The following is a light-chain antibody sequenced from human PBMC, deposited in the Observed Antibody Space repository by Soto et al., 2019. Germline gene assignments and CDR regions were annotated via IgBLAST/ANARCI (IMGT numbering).Light chain of an antibody. V-gene: IGKV1-33*01. Sequence: DIQMTQSPSSLSASVGDRVTITCQASQDISNYLNWYQQKPGKAPKLLIYDASNLETGVPSRFSGSGSGTDLTFTISSLQPEDIATYYCQQYDNLPLSITFGQGTRLEIK. CDR2: DAS. CDR3: QQYDNLPLSIT. J-gene: IGKJ5*01. CDR1: QDISNY.